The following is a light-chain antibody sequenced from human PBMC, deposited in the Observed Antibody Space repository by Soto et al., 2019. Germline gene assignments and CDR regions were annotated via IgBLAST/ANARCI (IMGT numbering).Light chain of an antibody. CDR1: SSNIRAGYE. Sequence: QSVLTQPPSVSGAPGQRVTISCTGSSSNIRAGYEVHWYQQVPGTAPKLLIYGNSNRPSGVPDRFSGSKSGTSASLAITGLQAEDEADYYCQSYDSSLSAVVFGGGTKLTVL. CDR3: QSYDSSLSAVV. J-gene: IGLJ2*01. V-gene: IGLV1-40*01. CDR2: GNS.